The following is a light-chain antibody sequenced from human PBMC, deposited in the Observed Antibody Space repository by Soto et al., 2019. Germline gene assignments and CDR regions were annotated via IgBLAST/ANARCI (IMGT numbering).Light chain of an antibody. J-gene: IGKJ5*01. CDR3: QQYGSPIT. CDR1: QSVNNNY. V-gene: IGKV3-20*01. Sequence: IVLTQSPGTLSLCTGEGATLSCRASQSVNNNYLAWYQQKPGQAPRLLIYGASKRATGIPDRFSGSGSGTDFTLTISRLEPEDFAVYYCQQYGSPITFGQGTRLEIK. CDR2: GAS.